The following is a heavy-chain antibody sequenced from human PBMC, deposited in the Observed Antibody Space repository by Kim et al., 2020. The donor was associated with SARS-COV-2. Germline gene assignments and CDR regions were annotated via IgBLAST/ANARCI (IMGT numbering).Heavy chain of an antibody. CDR2: VYHSGST. CDR1: GGFINSYY. V-gene: IGHV4-59*13. Sequence: SETLSLTCTVSGGFINSYYWTWIRQSPGKGLEWIGYVYHSGSTNYNPSLKSRVTILVDTSKNQISLKMSSVTAADTAVYYCARRFCSGGSCYGGGGYYFDYWGQGTLVTVSS. D-gene: IGHD2-15*01. J-gene: IGHJ4*02. CDR3: ARRFCSGGSCYGGGGYYFDY.